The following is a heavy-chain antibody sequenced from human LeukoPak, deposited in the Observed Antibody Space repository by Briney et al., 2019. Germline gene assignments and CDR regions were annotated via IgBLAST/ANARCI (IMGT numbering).Heavy chain of an antibody. CDR2: IYSGGST. D-gene: IGHD6-19*01. V-gene: IGHV3-53*04. CDR3: ARVSSSGWLDY. CDR1: GFTFSSYS. Sequence: GGSLRLSCAASGFTFSSYSMNWVRQAPGKGLEWVSVIYSGGSTYYADSVKGRFTISRHNSKNTLYLQMNSLRAEDTAVYYCARVSSSGWLDYWGQGTLVTVSS. J-gene: IGHJ4*02.